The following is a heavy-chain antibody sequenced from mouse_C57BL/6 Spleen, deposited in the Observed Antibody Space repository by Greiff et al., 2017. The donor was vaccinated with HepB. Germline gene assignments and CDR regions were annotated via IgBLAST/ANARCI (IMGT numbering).Heavy chain of an antibody. D-gene: IGHD1-1*01. CDR2: ISYDGSN. CDR1: GYSITSGYY. V-gene: IGHV3-6*01. J-gene: IGHJ1*03. CDR3: ARDLDYYGSSHWYFDV. Sequence: VQLKESGPGLVKPSQSLSLTCSVTGYSITSGYYWNWIRQFPGNKLEWMGYISYDGSNNYNPSLKNRISITRDTSKNQFFLKLNSVTTEDTATYYCARDLDYYGSSHWYFDVWGTGTTVTVSS.